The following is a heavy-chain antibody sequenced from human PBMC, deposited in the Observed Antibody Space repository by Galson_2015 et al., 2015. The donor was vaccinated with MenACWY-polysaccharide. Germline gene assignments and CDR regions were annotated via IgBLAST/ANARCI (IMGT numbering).Heavy chain of an antibody. CDR2: IKSKTDGGTT. CDR3: TTEARFLGWLGDWFDP. V-gene: IGHV3-15*01. J-gene: IGHJ5*02. CDR1: GFTFSNAW. Sequence: SLRLSCAASGFTFSNAWMSWVRQAPGKGLEWVGRIKSKTDGGTTDYAAPVKGRFTISRDDSKNTLYLQMNNLKTEDIAVYYCTTEARFLGWLGDWFDPWGQGTLVTVSS. D-gene: IGHD3-3*01.